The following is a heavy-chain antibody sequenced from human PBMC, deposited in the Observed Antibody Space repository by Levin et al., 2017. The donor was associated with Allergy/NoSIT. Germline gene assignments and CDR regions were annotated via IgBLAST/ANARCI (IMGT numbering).Heavy chain of an antibody. CDR1: GFTVSSNY. J-gene: IGHJ4*02. V-gene: IGHV3-66*01. CDR3: AVYSGSYPEFDY. CDR2: IYSGGST. Sequence: GESLKISCAASGFTVSSNYMSWVRQAPGKGLEWVSVIYSGGSTYYADSVKGRFTISRDNSKNTLYLQMNSLRAEDTAVYYCAVYSGSYPEFDYWGQGTLVTVSS. D-gene: IGHD1-26*01.